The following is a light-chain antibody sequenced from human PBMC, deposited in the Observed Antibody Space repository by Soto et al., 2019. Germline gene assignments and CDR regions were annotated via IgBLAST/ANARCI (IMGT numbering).Light chain of an antibody. CDR2: DAS. CDR1: QSISSK. J-gene: IGKJ1*01. V-gene: IGKV3-15*01. CDR3: QQYNNWLRWT. Sequence: EIVMTQSPATLSVSPGESATLSCGASQSISSKLAWYQQKPGQGPRLLIYDASTRATGIPARFSGSGSGTDFTLTISSLQSEDFAVYYCQQYNNWLRWTFGQGTKVEIK.